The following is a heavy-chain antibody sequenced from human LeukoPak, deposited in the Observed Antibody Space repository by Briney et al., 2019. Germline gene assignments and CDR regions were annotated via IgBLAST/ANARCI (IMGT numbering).Heavy chain of an antibody. CDR1: GFTFSDHY. J-gene: IGHJ4*02. D-gene: IGHD2-21*01. Sequence: GGSLRLSCAASGFTFSDHYMSWIRQAPGKGMEWLSYIGGSGSNIQYADSVKGRFTISRDNRKNVLYLQMNSLRDEDTAVYYCTRDPRLSLYWGQGTLVTVSS. CDR2: IGGSGSNI. V-gene: IGHV3-11*01. CDR3: TRDPRLSLY.